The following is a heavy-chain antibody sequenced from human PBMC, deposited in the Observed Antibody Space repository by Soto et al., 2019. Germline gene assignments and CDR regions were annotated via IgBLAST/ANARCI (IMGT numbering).Heavy chain of an antibody. V-gene: IGHV3-49*03. CDR1: GFTFGDYA. Sequence: GGSLRLSFTASGFTFGDYAMSWFRQAPGKGLEWVGFIRSKAYGGTTEYAASVKGRFTISRDDSKSIAYLQMNSLKTEDTAVYYCTREDEAYSSNGSNWGQGTLVTVSS. CDR3: TREDEAYSSNGSN. CDR2: IRSKAYGGTT. J-gene: IGHJ4*02. D-gene: IGHD6-13*01.